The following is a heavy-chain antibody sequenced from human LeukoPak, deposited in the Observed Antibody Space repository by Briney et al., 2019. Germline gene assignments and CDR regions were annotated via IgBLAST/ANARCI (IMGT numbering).Heavy chain of an antibody. J-gene: IGHJ4*02. CDR3: ASKDYGDYSRVDY. D-gene: IGHD4-17*01. Sequence: GGSLRLSCAASGFTFSSFAMSWVRQAPGKGLEWVSAISGSGSTIYYADSVKGRFTISRDNAKNSLYLQMNSLRAEDTAVYYCASKDYGDYSRVDYWGQGTLVTVSS. CDR2: ISGSGSTI. CDR1: GFTFSSFA. V-gene: IGHV3-48*04.